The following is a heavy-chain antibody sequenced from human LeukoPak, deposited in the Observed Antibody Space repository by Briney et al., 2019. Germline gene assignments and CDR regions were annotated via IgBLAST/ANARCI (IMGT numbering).Heavy chain of an antibody. V-gene: IGHV4-34*01. Sequence: ASETLSLTCAVYGGSFSGYYWSWIRQPPGKGLEWIGEINHSGSTNYNPSLESRVTISVDTSKNQFSLKLSSVTAADTAVYYCARRWIQLWYRQVDYWGQGTLVTVSS. CDR2: INHSGST. D-gene: IGHD5-18*01. J-gene: IGHJ4*02. CDR3: ARRWIQLWYRQVDY. CDR1: GGSFSGYY.